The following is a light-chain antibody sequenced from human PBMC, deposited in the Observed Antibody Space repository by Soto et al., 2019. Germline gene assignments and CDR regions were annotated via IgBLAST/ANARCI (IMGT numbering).Light chain of an antibody. CDR1: RDVGSD. Sequence: TQCTASLSARAGEKIIITCRASRDVGSDVSWYQQKPGQAPKLLIYAASNLYTGVPSRFSGSRSGTEFTLTISSLQPDDFATYYCQQYNSYSFGQGTKVDI. J-gene: IGKJ1*01. V-gene: IGKV1-17*01. CDR2: AAS. CDR3: QQYNSYS.